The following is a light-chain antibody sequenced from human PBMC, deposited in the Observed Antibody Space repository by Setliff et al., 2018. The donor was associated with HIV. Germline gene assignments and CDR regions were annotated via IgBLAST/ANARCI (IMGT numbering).Light chain of an antibody. J-gene: IGLJ1*01. CDR2: QDT. CDR1: KLGHKY. V-gene: IGLV3-1*01. CDR3: QAWDSTTGV. Sequence: SYELTQPPSVSVSPGQTASITCSGDKLGHKYASWYQQKPGQSPVVVMYQDTKRPSGIPERFSGSNSGNTATLTISGTQAMDEADYYCQAWDSTTGVFGTGPRSPS.